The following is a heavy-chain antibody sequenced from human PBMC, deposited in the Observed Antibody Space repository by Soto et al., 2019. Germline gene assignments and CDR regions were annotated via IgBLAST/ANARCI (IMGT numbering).Heavy chain of an antibody. CDR3: AKNGQPPYYYYGMDV. D-gene: IGHD2-8*01. J-gene: IGHJ6*02. CDR2: ISGYNGDT. CDR1: GYTFTRYG. Sequence: QGQLVQSGGEAKKLGASVKVSCKASGYTFTRYGISWVRQAPGQGLEWMGWISGYNGDTNYAQKFQGRVTMTIDTSTSTAYMELRSLTSDDTAVYYCAKNGQPPYYYYGMDVWGQGTTVTVSS. V-gene: IGHV1-18*01.